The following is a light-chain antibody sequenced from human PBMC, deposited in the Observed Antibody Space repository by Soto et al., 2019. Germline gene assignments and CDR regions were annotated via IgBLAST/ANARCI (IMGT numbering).Light chain of an antibody. V-gene: IGKV3-20*01. CDR1: QAVNTR. Sequence: ATLSSFPGDRVTLSCRPSQAVNTRLAWYQHKPGQAPRLLIYLTSNRAAGIPARFSGSGSGTDFTLTISRLEPEDFAVYYCQQYSRAPLTFGQGTQVDIK. CDR2: LTS. CDR3: QQYSRAPLT. J-gene: IGKJ1*01.